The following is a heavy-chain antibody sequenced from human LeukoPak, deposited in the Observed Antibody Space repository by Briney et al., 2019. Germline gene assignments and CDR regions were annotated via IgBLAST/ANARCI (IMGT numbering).Heavy chain of an antibody. CDR3: ARGQNNGMYSRSWYRLNHFDY. Sequence: PSETLSLTCAVYGGSFSGYYWSWIRQPPGKGLEWIAEINHSGRTNYNPSLKSRATTSVETSKNHFSLKLSSVTAADTAVYYCARGQNNGMYSRSWYRLNHFDYWGQGTLVTVSS. D-gene: IGHD6-13*01. CDR1: GGSFSGYY. V-gene: IGHV4-34*01. CDR2: INHSGRT. J-gene: IGHJ4*02.